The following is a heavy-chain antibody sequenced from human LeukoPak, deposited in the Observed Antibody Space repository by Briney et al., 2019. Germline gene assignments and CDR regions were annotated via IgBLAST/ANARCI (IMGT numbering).Heavy chain of an antibody. Sequence: PGGSLRLSCAASGFTFSGSAMHWVRQASGKGLEWVGRIRSKANSYATAYAASVKGRFTISRDDSKNTAYLQMNSLKTVDTAFYYCTSRYCSSTSCYNSGAFDIWGQGTMVTVSS. V-gene: IGHV3-73*01. J-gene: IGHJ3*02. CDR1: GFTFSGSA. CDR3: TSRYCSSTSCYNSGAFDI. CDR2: IRSKANSYAT. D-gene: IGHD2-2*02.